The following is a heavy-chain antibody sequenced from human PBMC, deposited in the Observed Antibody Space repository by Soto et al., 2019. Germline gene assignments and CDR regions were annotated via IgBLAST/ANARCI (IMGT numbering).Heavy chain of an antibody. V-gene: IGHV3-23*01. J-gene: IGHJ4*02. CDR3: AKSVSDQWLARVGFDY. Sequence: GSLRLSCAASGFTFSSYAMSWVRQAPGKGLEWVSAISGSGGSTYYADSVKGRFTISRDNSKNTLYLQMNSLRAEDTAVYYCAKSVSDQWLARVGFDYWGQGTLVTVSS. D-gene: IGHD6-19*01. CDR1: GFTFSSYA. CDR2: ISGSGGST.